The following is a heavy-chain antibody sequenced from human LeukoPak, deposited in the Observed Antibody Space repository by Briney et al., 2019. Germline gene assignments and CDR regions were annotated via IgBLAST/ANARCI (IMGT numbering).Heavy chain of an antibody. J-gene: IGHJ4*02. Sequence: PGGSLRLSCAASGFTFSSYWMTWLRQAPGKGREWVANIKDDGRQKYYLESVKGRLTISRDNAKNSVFLQMSSLRPEDTAVYYCATDGARGWIFWGQGTLVTVSS. D-gene: IGHD3-3*01. CDR2: IKDDGRQK. CDR3: ATDGARGWIF. CDR1: GFTFSSYW. V-gene: IGHV3-7*01.